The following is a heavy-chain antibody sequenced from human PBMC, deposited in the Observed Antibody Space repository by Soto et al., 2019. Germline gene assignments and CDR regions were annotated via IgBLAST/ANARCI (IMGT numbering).Heavy chain of an antibody. CDR3: ARALGHSSSWYGDY. CDR2: IEQDGGDK. CDR1: GFSFSNYY. V-gene: IGHV3-7*01. D-gene: IGHD6-13*01. Sequence: ESGGGLVQPGGSLRLSCAASGFSFSNYYMAWVRQAPGKGLEWVANIEQDGGDKFYVDSVRGRFTISRDNAKNSLFLQMNNLRAEDTAVYFCARALGHSSSWYGDYWGQGTPVTVSS. J-gene: IGHJ4*02.